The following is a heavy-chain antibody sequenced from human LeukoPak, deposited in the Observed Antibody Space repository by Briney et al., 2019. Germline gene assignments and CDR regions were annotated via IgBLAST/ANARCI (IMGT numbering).Heavy chain of an antibody. CDR1: GFSFATYW. D-gene: IGHD3-22*01. CDR3: ARRSRQEGDYYDTSGLRKAFDI. CDR2: IYPDDSDT. Sequence: ESLKISCEGSGFSFATYWIGWVRQMPGKGLEWMGIIYPDDSDTKYSPSFQGQVTISADKSISSTYLQWSSLKASDTAIYYCARRSRQEGDYYDTSGLRKAFDIWGQGTMVTVSP. V-gene: IGHV5-51*01. J-gene: IGHJ3*02.